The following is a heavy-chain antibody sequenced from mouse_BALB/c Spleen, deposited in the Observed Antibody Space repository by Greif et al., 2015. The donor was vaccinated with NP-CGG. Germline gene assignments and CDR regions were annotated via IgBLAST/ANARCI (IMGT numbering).Heavy chain of an antibody. J-gene: IGHJ3*01. CDR2: IRNKANGYTT. Sequence: EVKLVESGGGLVQPGGSLRLSCATSGFTFTDYYMSWVRQPPGKALEWLGFIRNKANGYTTEYSASVKGRFTISRDNSQSILYLQMNTPRAEDSATYYCASGWFAYWGQGTLVTVSA. V-gene: IGHV7-3*02. CDR1: GFTFTDYY. CDR3: ASGWFAY.